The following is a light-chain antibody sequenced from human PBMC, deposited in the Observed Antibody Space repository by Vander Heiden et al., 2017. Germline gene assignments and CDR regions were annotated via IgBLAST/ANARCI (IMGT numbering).Light chain of an antibody. V-gene: IGLV2-11*01. CDR2: NVT. J-gene: IGLJ3*02. CDR3: GSDAGSYTWV. Sequence: HSTLTPPRPVSGSPGRSVTISCSGTSSDVGAYDYLSWYQQHPGKAPRLLTYNVTRCPSGVPDRFPGSKSGNTATLTISGLLTEDEADYYGGSDAGSYTWVFGGGTKVTVL. CDR1: SSDVGAYDY.